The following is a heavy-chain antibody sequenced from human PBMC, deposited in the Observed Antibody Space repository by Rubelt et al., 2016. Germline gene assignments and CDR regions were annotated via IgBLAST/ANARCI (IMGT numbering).Heavy chain of an antibody. D-gene: IGHD2/OR15-2a*01. J-gene: IGHJ4*02. CDR1: GGSFIGYY. V-gene: IGHV4-34*01. Sequence: QVQLQQWGAGLLKPSETLSLTCAVYGGSFIGYYWSWIRQPPGKGLEWIGEINHRGSTNYNPSLKSRVTISVDTSKKQFSRRLTSVTAAETAVYYCARGGLRVGRAQHFWSQGTLVTVSS. CDR3: ARGGLRVGRAQHF. CDR2: INHRGST.